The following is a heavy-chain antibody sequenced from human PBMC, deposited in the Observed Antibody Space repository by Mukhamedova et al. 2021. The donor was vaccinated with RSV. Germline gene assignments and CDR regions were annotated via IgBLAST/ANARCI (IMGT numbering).Heavy chain of an antibody. Sequence: IGYIYYSGSTYYNPSLKSRVTISVDTSKNQFSLKLSSVTAADTAVYYCARVHVVGRAFDFWGQGTMVTVSS. CDR2: IYYSGST. V-gene: IGHV4-31*02. CDR3: ARVHVVGRAFDF. D-gene: IGHD2-15*01. J-gene: IGHJ3*01.